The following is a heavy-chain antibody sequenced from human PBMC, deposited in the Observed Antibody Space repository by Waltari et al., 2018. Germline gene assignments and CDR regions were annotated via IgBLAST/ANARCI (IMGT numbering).Heavy chain of an antibody. D-gene: IGHD6-19*01. CDR3: AKDRGIAVADRWFDP. CDR1: GYTFTGYY. V-gene: IGHV3-23*04. CDR2: ISGSGGST. Sequence: VQLVQSGAEVKKPGASVKVSCKASGYTFTGYYMHWVRQAPGKGLEWVSAISGSGGSTYYADSVKGRFTISRDNSKNTLYLQMNSLRAEDTAVYYCAKDRGIAVADRWFDPWGQGTLVTVSS. J-gene: IGHJ5*02.